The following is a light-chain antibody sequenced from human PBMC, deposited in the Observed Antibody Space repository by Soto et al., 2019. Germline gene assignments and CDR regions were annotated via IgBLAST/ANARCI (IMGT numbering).Light chain of an antibody. CDR2: KAS. CDR1: QSISNW. CDR3: QQYNSYSRT. Sequence: DIQMTQSPSTLSASVGDRVTITCRASQSISNWLAWYQQKPGKATKLLIYKASSLETGVPSRFRGSGSETEYTLTISSLQPDDFATYYCQQYNSYSRTFGQGTKLEI. J-gene: IGKJ2*01. V-gene: IGKV1-5*03.